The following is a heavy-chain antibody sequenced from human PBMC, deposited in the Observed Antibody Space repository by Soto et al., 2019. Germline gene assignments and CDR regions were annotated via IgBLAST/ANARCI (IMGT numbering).Heavy chain of an antibody. CDR1: GYRFTRYW. CDR2: IDPSDSYT. D-gene: IGHD2-2*01. CDR3: AIRYCSSTTCPRNDYGMDV. Sequence: PGESLKISCKGSGYRFTRYWISCVRQMPGKGLEWMGRIDPSDSYTNYSPSFQGHVTMSNDNSMSTAYLQWSSLKASDTAMYYCAIRYCSSTTCPRNDYGMDVWGRGTTFTV. J-gene: IGHJ6*02. V-gene: IGHV5-10-1*01.